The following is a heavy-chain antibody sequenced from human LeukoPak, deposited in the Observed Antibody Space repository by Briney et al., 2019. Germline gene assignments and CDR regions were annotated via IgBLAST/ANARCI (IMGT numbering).Heavy chain of an antibody. J-gene: IGHJ4*02. CDR1: GGSFGGYY. CDR2: INHSGST. V-gene: IGHV4-34*01. Sequence: SETLSLTCAVYGGSFGGYYWSWIRQPPGKGLEWIGEINHSGSTNYNPSLKSRVTISVDTSKNQFSLKLSSVTAADTAVYYCARLHYSNYPIDYWGQGTLVTVSS. D-gene: IGHD4-11*01. CDR3: ARLHYSNYPIDY.